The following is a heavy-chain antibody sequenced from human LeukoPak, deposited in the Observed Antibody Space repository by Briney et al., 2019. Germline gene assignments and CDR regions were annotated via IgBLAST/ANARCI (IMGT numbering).Heavy chain of an antibody. D-gene: IGHD4-23*01. V-gene: IGHV1-69*04. Sequence: SVKVSCKTSGDTFSSYGISWVRQAPGQGLEWMGMIIPIVGSTNYAEKLQGRVTITADKSTSTVYMELSSLRSEDTAVYYCARHYGGLDDYWGQGTLIIVSS. CDR3: ARHYGGLDDY. J-gene: IGHJ4*02. CDR2: IIPIVGST. CDR1: GDTFSSYG.